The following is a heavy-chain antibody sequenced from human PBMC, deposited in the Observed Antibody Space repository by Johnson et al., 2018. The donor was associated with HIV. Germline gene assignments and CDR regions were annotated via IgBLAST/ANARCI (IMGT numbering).Heavy chain of an antibody. CDR1: GFTFSSYW. Sequence: QVQLVESGGGLVQPGGSLRLSCAASGFTFSSYWMSWVRQAPGKGLEWVAVLRYDGSEKKYADSVRGRFTISRDNDKNTLYLQMNSLRAEDTAVYYCARVGGATGAFDIWGQGTMVTVSS. J-gene: IGHJ3*02. V-gene: IGHV3-30-3*01. D-gene: IGHD1-26*01. CDR2: LRYDGSEK. CDR3: ARVGGATGAFDI.